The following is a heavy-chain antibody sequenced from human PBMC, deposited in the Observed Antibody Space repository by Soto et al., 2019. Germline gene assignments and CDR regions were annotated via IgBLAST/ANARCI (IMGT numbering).Heavy chain of an antibody. CDR2: ISGSGGST. D-gene: IGHD6-6*01. J-gene: IGHJ3*02. CDR1: GFTFSSYA. V-gene: IGHV3-23*01. Sequence: PGGSLRLSCAASGFTFSSYAMSWVRQAPGKGLEWVSAISGSGGSTYYADSVKGRFTISRDNSKNTLYLQMNSLRAEDTAVYYCVKGQIAARHHDALVIWGQGTMGTGSS. CDR3: VKGQIAARHHDALVI.